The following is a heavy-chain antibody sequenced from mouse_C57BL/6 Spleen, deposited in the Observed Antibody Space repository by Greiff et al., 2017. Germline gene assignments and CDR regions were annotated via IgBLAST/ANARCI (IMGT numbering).Heavy chain of an antibody. Sequence: QVQLQPSGAELARPGASVKLSCKASGYTFTSYGISWVKQRTGQGLEWIGEIYPRSGNTYYNEKFKGKATLTADKSSSAAYMVLRSLTSEDAAVYFCARGDDWYFDVWGTGTPVTVSS. CDR3: ARGDDWYFDV. CDR2: IYPRSGNT. V-gene: IGHV1-81*01. J-gene: IGHJ1*03. CDR1: GYTFTSYG.